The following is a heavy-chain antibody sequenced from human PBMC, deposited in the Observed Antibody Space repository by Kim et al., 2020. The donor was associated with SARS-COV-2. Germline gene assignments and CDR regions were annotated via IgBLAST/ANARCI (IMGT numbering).Heavy chain of an antibody. V-gene: IGHV4-34*01. Sequence: SETLSLTCAVYGETFTGYYWRWIRQPPGKGLEWIGEINHIGSINYNPSLKSRVIISVDTSKSQFSLKVTSVNATDTAVYYCARSGYCTTTNCMRGNWFDPWGQGTRVTVSS. D-gene: IGHD2-2*01. CDR3: ARSGYCTTTNCMRGNWFDP. CDR2: INHIGSI. CDR1: GETFTGYY. J-gene: IGHJ5*02.